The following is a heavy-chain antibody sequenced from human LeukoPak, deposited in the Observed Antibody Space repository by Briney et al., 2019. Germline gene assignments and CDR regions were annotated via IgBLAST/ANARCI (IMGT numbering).Heavy chain of an antibody. CDR2: ISSYNDDI. Sequence: ATVKVSCKPSGYRFTTYGISWVRQAPGQGLEWMGWISSYNDDIDFEQKFQGRVTMTTDTSTSTAYMELRSLRSDDTAVYYCARGWELDCWGQGTLVTVSS. V-gene: IGHV1-18*01. CDR3: ARGWELDC. D-gene: IGHD1-26*01. J-gene: IGHJ4*02. CDR1: GYRFTTYG.